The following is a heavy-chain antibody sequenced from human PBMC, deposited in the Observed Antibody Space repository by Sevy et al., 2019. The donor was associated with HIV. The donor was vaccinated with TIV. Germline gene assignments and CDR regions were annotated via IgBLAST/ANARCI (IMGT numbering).Heavy chain of an antibody. V-gene: IGHV3-48*02. CDR1: TFTFSSYS. J-gene: IGHJ4*02. CDR3: ASRGYCGGGSCYSGPNDY. D-gene: IGHD2-15*01. Sequence: GGSLRLSCAASTFTFSSYSMHWVRRAPGKGLEWVSCLSSSSGTRDYADSVKGRFTISRDNAKNSLFLQMNSLRDEDTAVYYCASRGYCGGGSCYSGPNDYWGQGTLVTVSS. CDR2: LSSSSGTR.